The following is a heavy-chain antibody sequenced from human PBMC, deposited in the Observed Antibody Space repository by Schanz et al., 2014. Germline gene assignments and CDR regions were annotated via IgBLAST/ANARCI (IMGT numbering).Heavy chain of an antibody. J-gene: IGHJ4*02. CDR3: ARDRAYYYESSGDVGY. CDR1: GYTFTDYH. Sequence: QVHLLQSGAEVTKPGASVKVSCKSSGYTFTDYHIHWVRQAPGQGLEYMGRINPNSGGTNFAQKFQGRVTMTSDTSISTAYMELSRLRSDDTAVYYCARDRAYYYESSGDVGYWGQGTLVTVSS. D-gene: IGHD3-22*01. V-gene: IGHV1-2*06. CDR2: INPNSGGT.